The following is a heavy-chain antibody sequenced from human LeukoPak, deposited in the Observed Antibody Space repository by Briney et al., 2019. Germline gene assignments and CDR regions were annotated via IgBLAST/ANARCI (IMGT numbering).Heavy chain of an antibody. J-gene: IGHJ3*02. CDR2: INPNSGVT. V-gene: IGHV1-2*02. CDR3: ARTAVRYFDWLMTDAFDI. D-gene: IGHD3-9*01. CDR1: RYTFTGFY. Sequence: GASVKVSCKASRYTFTGFYMHWVRPAPGQGREWMGWINPNSGVTDYAQNFQGRVTMTRDTSISTAYVELSRLRSDDTAVYYCARTAVRYFDWLMTDAFDIWGQGTMVTVSS.